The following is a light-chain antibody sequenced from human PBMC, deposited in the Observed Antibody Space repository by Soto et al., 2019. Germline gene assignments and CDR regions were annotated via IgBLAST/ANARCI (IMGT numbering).Light chain of an antibody. V-gene: IGKV3-20*01. CDR1: QSVSSSY. CDR2: GAS. J-gene: IGKJ1*01. Sequence: EIVLTQSPGTLSLSPGERATLSCRASQSVSSSYLAWYQQKPGQAPRLLIYGASSRATGIPDRFSGSGSGTDFTLTISRLEPEDFAVYYCHQYGSSHSFGQGTKVEIK. CDR3: HQYGSSHS.